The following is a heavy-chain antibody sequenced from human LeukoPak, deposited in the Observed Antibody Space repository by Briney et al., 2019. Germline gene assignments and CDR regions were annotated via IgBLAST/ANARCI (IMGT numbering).Heavy chain of an antibody. V-gene: IGHV3-23*01. D-gene: IGHD3-10*01. CDR3: TRGRRGVFNDAFDI. J-gene: IGHJ3*02. CDR2: ISGRGDNT. Sequence: GGSLRLSCAASGVTFRTYDMNWVRQAPGKGLEWVAAISGRGDNTYYVDSVKGRFTISRDNSRNTLYLHLNSLRAEDTAIHYCTRGRRGVFNDAFDIWGQGTVVTVSS. CDR1: GVTFRTYD.